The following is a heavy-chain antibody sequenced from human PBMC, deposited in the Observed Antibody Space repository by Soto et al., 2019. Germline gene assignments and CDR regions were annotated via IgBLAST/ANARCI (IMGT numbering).Heavy chain of an antibody. CDR3: ARRIVVVPAAINYYYYYGMDV. J-gene: IGHJ6*02. Sequence: PSETLSLTCTVSGGSISSGGYYWSWIRQHPGKGLEWIGYIYYSGSTYYNPSLKSRVTISVDTSKNQFSLKLSSVTAADTAVYYCARRIVVVPAAINYYYYYGMDVWGQGTTVTVSS. CDR1: GGSISSGGYY. CDR2: IYYSGST. V-gene: IGHV4-31*03. D-gene: IGHD2-2*01.